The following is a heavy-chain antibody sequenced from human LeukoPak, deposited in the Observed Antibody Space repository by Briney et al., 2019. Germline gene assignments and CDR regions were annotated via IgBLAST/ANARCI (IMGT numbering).Heavy chain of an antibody. D-gene: IGHD6-13*01. CDR2: IYHSGST. CDR1: GYSISSGYY. J-gene: IGHJ5*02. V-gene: IGHV4-38-2*02. Sequence: SETLSLTCTVSGYSISSGYYWGWIRQPPGKGLEWIGSIYHSGSTYYNPSLKSRVTISVDTSKNQFSLKLSSATAADTAVYYCARDEDGSSWYPNWFDPWGQGTLVTVSS. CDR3: ARDEDGSSWYPNWFDP.